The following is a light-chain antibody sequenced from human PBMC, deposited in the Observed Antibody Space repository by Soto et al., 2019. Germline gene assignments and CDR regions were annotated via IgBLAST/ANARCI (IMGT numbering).Light chain of an antibody. J-gene: IGKJ1*01. CDR2: KAS. CDR1: QTISSW. V-gene: IGKV1-5*03. CDR3: QHYNNYSEA. Sequence: DIQITQSPSTLSGSVGDRFTITCRASQTISSWLAGYQQKPGKAPKLLIYKASTLKSGVPSRFSGSGSGTEFTLTISSLQSDYFATYYCQHYNNYSEAFGQGTKVDSK.